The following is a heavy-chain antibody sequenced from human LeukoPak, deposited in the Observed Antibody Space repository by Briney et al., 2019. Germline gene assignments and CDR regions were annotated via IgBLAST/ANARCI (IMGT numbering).Heavy chain of an antibody. CDR1: GFTFSGHH. CDR3: SRSFYHGSTGYYPDH. J-gene: IGHJ4*02. D-gene: IGHD3-9*01. V-gene: IGHV3-72*01. Sequence: GGSLRLSCAVSGFTFSGHHMDWVRQAPGKGLEWIGRSKNKANAYSTVYAASVKGRFTFSRDDPKNSLYLQMDSLKDEDTAVYYCSRSFYHGSTGYYPDHWGQGTLVTVSS. CDR2: SKNKANAYST.